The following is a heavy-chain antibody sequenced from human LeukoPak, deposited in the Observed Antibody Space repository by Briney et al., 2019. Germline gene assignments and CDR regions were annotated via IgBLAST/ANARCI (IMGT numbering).Heavy chain of an antibody. CDR3: ARVGYSSDWYRN. V-gene: IGHV3-66*01. D-gene: IGHD6-19*01. CDR1: GFTVSTNY. CDR2: IYSGGNT. J-gene: IGHJ4*02. Sequence: GGSLRLSCAASGFTVSTNYMSWVRQAPGKGLEWASVIYSGGNTYYADSVKGRFTISRDNSKNTLYLQMNSLRAEDTAVYYCARVGYSSDWYRNWGQGTLVTVSS.